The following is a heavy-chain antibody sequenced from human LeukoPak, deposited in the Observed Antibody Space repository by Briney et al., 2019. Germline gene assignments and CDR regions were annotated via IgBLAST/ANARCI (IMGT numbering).Heavy chain of an antibody. CDR1: GGSISNGGYF. CDR3: ARATVTTSYGMDV. Sequence: PSQTLSLTCTVSGGSISNGGYFWSWIRQHPGKGLEWIGFIYYSGSTYYNPSLKSRATISVDTSENQFSLKVSSVTAADTAVYHCARATVTTSYGMDVWGQGTTVIVSS. CDR2: IYYSGST. V-gene: IGHV4-31*03. J-gene: IGHJ6*02. D-gene: IGHD4-17*01.